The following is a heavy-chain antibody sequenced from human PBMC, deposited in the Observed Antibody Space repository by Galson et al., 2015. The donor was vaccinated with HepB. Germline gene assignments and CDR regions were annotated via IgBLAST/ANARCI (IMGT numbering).Heavy chain of an antibody. J-gene: IGHJ6*02. CDR3: ARGGLEGYKGIGMDV. Sequence: SVKVSCKASGYTFTSYYMHWVRQAPGQGLEWMGIINPSGGSTSYAQKFQGRVTMTRDTSTSTVYMELSSLRSEDTAVYYCARGGLEGYKGIGMDVWGQGTTVTVSS. CDR2: INPSGGST. CDR1: GYTFTSYY. D-gene: IGHD1-1*01. V-gene: IGHV1-46*01.